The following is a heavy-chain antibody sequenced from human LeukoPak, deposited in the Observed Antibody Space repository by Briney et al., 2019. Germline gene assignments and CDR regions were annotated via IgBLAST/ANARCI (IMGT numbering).Heavy chain of an antibody. CDR2: IYYSGST. D-gene: IGHD4-17*01. CDR3: AGDYGDYYFDY. V-gene: IGHV4-59*12. CDR1: GGSISSYY. Sequence: SETLSLTCTVSGGSISSYYWSWIRQPPGKGLEWIGYIYYSGSTNYNPSLKSRVTISVDTSKNQFSLKLSSVTAADTAVYFCAGDYGDYYFDYWAREPWSPSPQ. J-gene: IGHJ4*02.